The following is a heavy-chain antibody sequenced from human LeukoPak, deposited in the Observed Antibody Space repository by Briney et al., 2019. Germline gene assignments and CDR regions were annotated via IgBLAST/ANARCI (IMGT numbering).Heavy chain of an antibody. D-gene: IGHD2-2*01. CDR2: TYFRSSWNY. Sequence: SQTLSLTCGISGDSVSSKSAAWNWVRQSPSRGLEWLGRTYFRSSWNYDYAASVRGRITISPDTSRNQFSLQLKSVTPEDTAVYYCASTSPAGRYLDYWDRGTPVTVS. J-gene: IGHJ4*02. CDR1: GDSVSSKSAA. V-gene: IGHV6-1*01. CDR3: ASTSPAGRYLDY.